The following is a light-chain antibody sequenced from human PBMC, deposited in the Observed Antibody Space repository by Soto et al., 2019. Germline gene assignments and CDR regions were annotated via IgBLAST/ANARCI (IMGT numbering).Light chain of an antibody. Sequence: DIPMTQSPSTLSASVGDRVTITCRASHSINNWLAWYQQKPGKAPKLLIYDASSLESGVPSRFSGSGSETDFTLTISSLQPEDFATYSCQHSTTWTFGQGTKVDIK. CDR1: HSINNW. V-gene: IGKV1-5*01. CDR3: QHSTTWT. J-gene: IGKJ1*01. CDR2: DAS.